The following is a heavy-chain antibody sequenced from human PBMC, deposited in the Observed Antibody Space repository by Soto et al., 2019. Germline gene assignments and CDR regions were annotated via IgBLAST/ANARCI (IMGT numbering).Heavy chain of an antibody. CDR3: ARGIFGSGTANDY. CDR2: INDDGSAI. D-gene: IGHD3-10*01. CDR1: GFTFSGSW. Sequence: EVQLVESGGGLVQPGGSLRLSCAASGFTFSGSWMHWVRQAPGKGLIWVSRINDDGSAISYADFVKGRFTISRDNAKDTLFLQMNGLRAEDTAVYYCARGIFGSGTANDYWGQGTLVTVSS. V-gene: IGHV3-74*01. J-gene: IGHJ4*02.